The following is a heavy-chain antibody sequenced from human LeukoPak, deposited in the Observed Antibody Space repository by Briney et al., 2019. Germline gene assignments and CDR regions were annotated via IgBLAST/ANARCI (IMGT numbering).Heavy chain of an antibody. CDR2: INHSGST. CDR3: ARADPYFDY. J-gene: IGHJ4*02. Sequence: SETLSLTCAVYGGSFSGYYWSWIRQPPRKGLEWTGEINHSGSTNYNPSLKSRVTISVDTSKNQFSLKLSSVTAADTAVYYCARADPYFDYWGQGTLVTVSS. CDR1: GGSFSGYY. V-gene: IGHV4-34*01.